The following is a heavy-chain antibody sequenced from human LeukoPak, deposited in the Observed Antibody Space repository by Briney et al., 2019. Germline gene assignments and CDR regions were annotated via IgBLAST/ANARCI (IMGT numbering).Heavy chain of an antibody. CDR1: GFTFSYYA. J-gene: IGHJ3*01. V-gene: IGHV3-30*04. CDR2: ISYDGSNK. CDR3: ARDKSYGVVITTDAFDV. D-gene: IGHD3-22*01. Sequence: GSLRLSCAASGFTFSYYAMHWVRQAPGKGLEWVAVISYDGSNKYYADSVKGRFTISRDNSKNTLYLQINSLRAEDTAVYYCARDKSYGVVITTDAFDVWGHGTVVTVSS.